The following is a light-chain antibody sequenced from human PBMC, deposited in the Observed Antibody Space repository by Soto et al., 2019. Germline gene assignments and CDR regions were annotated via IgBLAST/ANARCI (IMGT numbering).Light chain of an antibody. Sequence: EIVLTQSPATLSLSPGERATLSCRASQSVSSYLAGYQQKPGQAPRLLIYDASNRATGIPARFSGSGSGTDVTPTISSLEPEDFAVYYCQQRSNWPPAITFGQGTRLEIK. CDR3: QQRSNWPPAIT. V-gene: IGKV3-11*01. J-gene: IGKJ5*01. CDR1: QSVSSY. CDR2: DAS.